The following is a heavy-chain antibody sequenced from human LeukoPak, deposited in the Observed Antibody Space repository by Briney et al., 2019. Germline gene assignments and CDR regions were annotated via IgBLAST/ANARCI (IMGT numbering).Heavy chain of an antibody. CDR1: GGSFSGYY. CDR2: INHSGST. Sequence: SETLSLTCAVYGGSFSGYYWSWIRQPPGKGLEWIGEINHSGSTNYNPSLKSRVTISVDTSKNQFSLKLSSVTAADTAVYYCAGVVPAAIRGPFDYWRQGTLVTVSS. V-gene: IGHV4-34*01. J-gene: IGHJ4*02. CDR3: AGVVPAAIRGPFDY. D-gene: IGHD2-2*02.